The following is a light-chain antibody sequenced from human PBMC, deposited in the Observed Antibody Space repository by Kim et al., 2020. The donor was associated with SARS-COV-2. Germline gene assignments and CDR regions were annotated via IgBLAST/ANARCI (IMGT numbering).Light chain of an antibody. CDR2: QDN. V-gene: IGLV3-1*01. Sequence: VSPGQTASITCSGDKLGDKYACWYQQKPGQSPVLVIYQDNKRPSGIPERLSGSNSGNTATLTISGTQAMDEADYYCQAWDSSTKVFGTGTKVTVL. CDR1: KLGDKY. CDR3: QAWDSSTKV. J-gene: IGLJ1*01.